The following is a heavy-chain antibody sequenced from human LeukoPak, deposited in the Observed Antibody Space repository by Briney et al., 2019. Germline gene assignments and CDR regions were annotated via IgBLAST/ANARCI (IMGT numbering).Heavy chain of an antibody. CDR3: ARAGSSGLNWFDP. D-gene: IGHD6-19*01. Sequence: ASVTVSCKASGYTFTSYYMHWVRQAPGQGLEWMGIINPGGGSTSYAQKFQGRVTMTRDTSTSTVYMELSSLRSEDTAVYYCARAGSSGLNWFDPWGQGTLVTVSS. CDR2: INPGGGST. CDR1: GYTFTSYY. V-gene: IGHV1-46*01. J-gene: IGHJ5*02.